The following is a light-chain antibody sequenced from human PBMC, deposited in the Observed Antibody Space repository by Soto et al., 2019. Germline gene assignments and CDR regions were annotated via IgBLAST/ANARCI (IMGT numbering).Light chain of an antibody. CDR1: QSLVHSDGIAY. Sequence: DVVMTQSPLSLPVTLGQPASISCMSNQSLVHSDGIAYFSWFQQRPGRSPRRLIYKVSNQDSGVPARFSGSGSGTDFALKISRVEAEDVGVYYCMQGTHWPTTFGQGTRLEIK. CDR3: MQGTHWPTT. J-gene: IGKJ5*01. CDR2: KVS. V-gene: IGKV2-30*02.